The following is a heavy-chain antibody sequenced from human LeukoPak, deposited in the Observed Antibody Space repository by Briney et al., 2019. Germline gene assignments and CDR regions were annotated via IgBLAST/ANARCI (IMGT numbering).Heavy chain of an antibody. V-gene: IGHV5-10-1*01. Sequence: GESLKISCKGSGYSFTSYWISWVRRMPGKGLEWMGRIDPSDSYTNYSPSFQGHVTISADKSISTAYLQWTSLKASDTAMYYCARSTSLGITGNQDFDYWGQGTLVTVSS. CDR2: IDPSDSYT. J-gene: IGHJ4*02. CDR3: ARSTSLGITGNQDFDY. CDR1: GYSFTSYW. D-gene: IGHD1-20*01.